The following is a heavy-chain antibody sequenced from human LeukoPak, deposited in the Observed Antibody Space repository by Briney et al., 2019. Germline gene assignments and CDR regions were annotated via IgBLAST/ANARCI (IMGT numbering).Heavy chain of an antibody. Sequence: GGSLRLSCAVSGFTFSSYSMNWVRQAPGKGLEWLSYISRSSSTIYYADSVKGRFTISRDDAKNSLYLQMNSLRAEDTAVYYCARARESLWDYYYYYMDVWGKGTTVTVSS. CDR2: ISRSSSTI. J-gene: IGHJ6*03. CDR3: ARARESLWDYYYYYMDV. D-gene: IGHD7-27*01. V-gene: IGHV3-48*01. CDR1: GFTFSSYS.